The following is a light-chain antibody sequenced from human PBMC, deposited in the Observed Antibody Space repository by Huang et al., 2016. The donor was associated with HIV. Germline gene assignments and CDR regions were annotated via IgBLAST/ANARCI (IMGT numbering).Light chain of an antibody. Sequence: IQLTQSPSSLSASVGDRVTIACRDSQGISSSLAWYQQKPGKAPKLLIYSASTLQSGVPSRFSGSGSGTDFTLTISSLQPEDFATYYCLQLNTYPGTFGPGTKVDIK. V-gene: IGKV1-9*01. CDR2: SAS. CDR1: QGISSS. CDR3: LQLNTYPGT. J-gene: IGKJ3*01.